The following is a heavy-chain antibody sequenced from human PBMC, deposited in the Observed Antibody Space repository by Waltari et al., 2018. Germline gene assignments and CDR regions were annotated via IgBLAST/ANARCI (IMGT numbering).Heavy chain of an antibody. V-gene: IGHV3-72*01. CDR1: GFHFDNHS. Sequence: VESGGDLVQHGGSLRLSCEGFGFHFDNHSIDGARQAPGRGLEGVGRIRNKLNSYTTEYAASVKDRFTISRDDSKSSVFLQMNSLKTEDTAVYYCARDPLGVRATLDYYYYGMDVWGQGTMVTVSS. CDR2: IRNKLNSYTT. CDR3: ARDPLGVRATLDYYYYGMDV. J-gene: IGHJ6*02. D-gene: IGHD3-3*01.